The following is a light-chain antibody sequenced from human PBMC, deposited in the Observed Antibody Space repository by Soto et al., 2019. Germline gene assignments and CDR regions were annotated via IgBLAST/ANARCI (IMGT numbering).Light chain of an antibody. V-gene: IGLV2-14*03. J-gene: IGLJ3*02. CDR3: MSYIASTSTHWV. CDR1: SIDVGHPYNY. Sequence: QSALTQPASVSGSPGQSITISCTGTSIDVGHPYNYVSWYQQYPGKPPKLLILGVSNRPSGISGRFSGSKSGNTASLTISGLQPEDEADYYCMSYIASTSTHWVLGGGTKLTVL. CDR2: GVS.